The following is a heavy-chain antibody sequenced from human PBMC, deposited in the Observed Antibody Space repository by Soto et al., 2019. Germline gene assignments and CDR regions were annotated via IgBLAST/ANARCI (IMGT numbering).Heavy chain of an antibody. D-gene: IGHD2-2*01. CDR2: ICGSGGST. CDR3: AKDRYCSSSTCHQAFDY. CDR1: GFPFTSYA. Sequence: EVQLLESGGDLVQPGGSLRLSCAASGFPFTSYAMSWVRQAPGKGLEWVSLICGSGGSTKYADSVKGRFAISRDSSKNTLYLQMNSLRAEDTAIYYCAKDRYCSSSTCHQAFDYWGQGTLVTVSS. V-gene: IGHV3-23*01. J-gene: IGHJ4*02.